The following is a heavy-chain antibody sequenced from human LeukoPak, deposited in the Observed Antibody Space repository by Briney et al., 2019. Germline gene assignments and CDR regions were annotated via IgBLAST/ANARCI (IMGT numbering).Heavy chain of an antibody. D-gene: IGHD1-14*01. CDR3: ARGWNTRTLDY. V-gene: IGHV4-34*01. CDR1: GGSFSGYY. Sequence: SETLSLTCAVYGGSFSGYYWSWIRQPPGKGLEWIGEINHSGSTNYNPSLKSGVTVSVDTSKNQFSLKLSSVTAADTAVYYCARGWNTRTLDYWGQGTLVTVSS. J-gene: IGHJ4*02. CDR2: INHSGST.